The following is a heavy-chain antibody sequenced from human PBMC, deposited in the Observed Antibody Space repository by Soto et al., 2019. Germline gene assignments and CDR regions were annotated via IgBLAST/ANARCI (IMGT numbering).Heavy chain of an antibody. CDR2: FTVRGGAT. CDR3: ARRRGVCSGGMDV. V-gene: IGHV3-23*01. CDR1: GFTISSYA. J-gene: IGHJ6*02. Sequence: EVQLLESGGGLVQPGGSLRLSCEASGFTISSYAMNWVRQAPGKGLEWVSTFTVRGGATYYADSVKGRYTISRDISKNTRYLQMDSLRAEEKAVYYCARRRGVCSGGMDVWGRGTTVTVSS. D-gene: IGHD3-3*01.